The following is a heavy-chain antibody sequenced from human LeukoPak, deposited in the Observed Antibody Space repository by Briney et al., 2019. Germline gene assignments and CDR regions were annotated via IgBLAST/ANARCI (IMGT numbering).Heavy chain of an antibody. CDR2: INPNSGGT. J-gene: IGHJ4*02. CDR3: ATDSTIGAARPLDY. V-gene: IGHV1-2*02. D-gene: IGHD6-6*01. Sequence: ASVKVSCKASGYTFTGYYMHWVRQAPGQGLEWMGWINPNSGGTNYAQKFQGRVTMTRDTSISTAYMELSRLRSDDTAVYYCATDSTIGAARPLDYWGQGTLVTVSS. CDR1: GYTFTGYY.